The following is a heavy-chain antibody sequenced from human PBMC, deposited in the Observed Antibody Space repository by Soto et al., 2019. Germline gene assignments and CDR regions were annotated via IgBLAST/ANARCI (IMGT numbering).Heavy chain of an antibody. CDR3: ARHGYPRTTHFDY. CDR1: GYSFTSYW. CDR2: IYPGDSDT. V-gene: IGHV5-51*01. Sequence: GESLKISCKGSGYSFTSYWIGWVRQMPRKGLEWMGIIYPGDSDTRYSPSFQGQVTISADKSISTAYLQWSSLKASDTAMYYCARHGYPRTTHFDYWGQGTLVTVSS. D-gene: IGHD1-7*01. J-gene: IGHJ4*02.